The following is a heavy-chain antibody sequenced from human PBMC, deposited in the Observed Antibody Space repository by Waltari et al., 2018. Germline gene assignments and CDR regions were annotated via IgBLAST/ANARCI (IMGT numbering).Heavy chain of an antibody. CDR1: GFTFRSYA. Sequence: EVQLVESGGGLVQPGGSLRLSCAASGFTFRSYAMSWFRQAPGKGLEWVSAISGSGGSTYYADSVKGRFTISRDNSKNTLYLQMNSLRAEDTAVYYCAKTSGGDYYYYYYMDVWGKGTTVTVSS. D-gene: IGHD3-10*01. CDR3: AKTSGGDYYYYYYMDV. J-gene: IGHJ6*03. V-gene: IGHV3-23*04. CDR2: ISGSGGST.